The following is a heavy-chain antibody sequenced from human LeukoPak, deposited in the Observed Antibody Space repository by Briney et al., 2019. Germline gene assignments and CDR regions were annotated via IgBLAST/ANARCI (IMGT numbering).Heavy chain of an antibody. CDR1: GYMFRNYW. V-gene: IGHV5-51*01. D-gene: IGHD3-10*01. Sequence: GESLKISCKGAGYMFRNYWIAWVRQMPGRGLEWVGSIDPEDSDTRYNPPFEGHVTISADKSTNTAYLQWTSLKASDTGIYFCARGGQGEGYFYFYFDVWGKGTTVIVSS. CDR3: ARGGQGEGYFYFYFDV. CDR2: IDPEDSDT. J-gene: IGHJ6*03.